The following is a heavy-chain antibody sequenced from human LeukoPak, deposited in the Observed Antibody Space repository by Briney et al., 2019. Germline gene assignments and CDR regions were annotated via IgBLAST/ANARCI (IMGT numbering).Heavy chain of an antibody. CDR3: ARGSRITIFGVVIIPVGAFDI. CDR2: INHSGST. CDR1: GGSFSGYY. V-gene: IGHV4-34*01. D-gene: IGHD3-3*01. J-gene: IGHJ3*02. Sequence: SETLSLTCAVYGGSFSGYYWSWIRQPPGKGLEWIGEINHSGSTNYNPSLKSRVTISVDTSKNQFSLKLSSVSAADTAVYYCARGSRITIFGVVIIPVGAFDIWGQGTMVTVSS.